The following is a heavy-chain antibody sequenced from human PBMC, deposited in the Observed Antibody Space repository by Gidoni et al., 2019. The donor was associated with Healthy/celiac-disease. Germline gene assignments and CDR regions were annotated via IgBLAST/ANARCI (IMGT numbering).Heavy chain of an antibody. V-gene: IGHV3-15*01. J-gene: IGHJ4*02. Sequence: EVQLVESGGGLVKPGGSLRLSCAASGFTFSNAWMSWVRQAPGKGLEWVGRIKSKTDGGTTDYAAPVKGRFTISRDDSKNTLYLQMNSLKTEDTAVYYCTTESRVRIAAAGLDYWGQGTLVTVSS. CDR2: IKSKTDGGTT. CDR3: TTESRVRIAAAGLDY. CDR1: GFTFSNAW. D-gene: IGHD6-13*01.